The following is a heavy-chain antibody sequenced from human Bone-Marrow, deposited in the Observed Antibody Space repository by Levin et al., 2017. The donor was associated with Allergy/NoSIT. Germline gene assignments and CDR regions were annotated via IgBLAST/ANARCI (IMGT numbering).Heavy chain of an antibody. CDR2: ISGSGGDT. Sequence: GGSLRLSCAAPGFTFSSYPMSWVRQAPGKGLEWVSGISGSGGDTYYADSVKGRFTISRDNSKNTVYLQMDSLRTEDTAVYYCAKDWLGLSDYWGQGTLVTVSS. D-gene: IGHD6-19*01. CDR1: GFTFSSYP. V-gene: IGHV3-23*01. CDR3: AKDWLGLSDY. J-gene: IGHJ4*02.